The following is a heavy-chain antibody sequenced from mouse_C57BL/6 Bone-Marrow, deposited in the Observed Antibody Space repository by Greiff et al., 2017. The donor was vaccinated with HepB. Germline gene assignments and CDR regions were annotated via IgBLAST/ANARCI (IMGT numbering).Heavy chain of an antibody. J-gene: IGHJ4*01. CDR1: GFSLTSYG. Sequence: VKLVESGPGLVQPSQSLSITCTVSGFSLTSYGVHWVRQSPGKGLEWLGVIWRGGSTDYNAAFMSRLSITKDNSTSQVFFKMNSLQADDTAIYYCAKKSYWDYYAMDYWGQGTSVTVSS. D-gene: IGHD2-12*01. V-gene: IGHV2-5*01. CDR3: AKKSYWDYYAMDY. CDR2: IWRGGST.